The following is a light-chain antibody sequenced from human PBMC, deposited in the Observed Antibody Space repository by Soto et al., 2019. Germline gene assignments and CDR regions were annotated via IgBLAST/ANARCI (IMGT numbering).Light chain of an antibody. Sequence: EIVLTQSPGTLSLSPGERATLSCRSSQSVSSSYLASYQQKPGQAPRLLIYDVSSRATGIPDRFSGSGSGTDFTLTISRLEPEDFAVYYCQQYGISPTFGQGTKVEIK. CDR2: DVS. CDR1: QSVSSSY. CDR3: QQYGISPT. V-gene: IGKV3-20*01. J-gene: IGKJ1*01.